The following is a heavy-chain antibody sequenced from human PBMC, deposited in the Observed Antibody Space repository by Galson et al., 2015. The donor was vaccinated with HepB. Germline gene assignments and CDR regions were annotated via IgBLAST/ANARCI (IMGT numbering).Heavy chain of an antibody. CDR1: GFTFSSYS. Sequence: SLRLSCAASGFTFSSYSMNWVRQAPGKGLEWVSYISSSSSTIYYADSVKGRFTISRDNAKNSLYLQMNSLRAEDTAVYYCARDLVPSLWFGELLYWGQGTLVTVSS. V-gene: IGHV3-48*01. CDR2: ISSSSSTI. J-gene: IGHJ4*02. D-gene: IGHD3-10*01. CDR3: ARDLVPSLWFGELLY.